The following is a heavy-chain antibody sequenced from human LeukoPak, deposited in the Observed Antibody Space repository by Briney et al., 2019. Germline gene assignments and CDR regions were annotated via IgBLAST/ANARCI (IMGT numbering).Heavy chain of an antibody. CDR2: IKSKRDGETT. CDR3: TSLVRFPTY. CDR1: GLNLKYAW. Sequence: SGGSLRLSCAGSGLNLKYAWISWVRQAPGKGLEWVGRIKSKRDGETTDYAALVKSRFSISRDDSKNAVYLQMNSLRTEDTAVYYCTSLVRFPTYWGQGTLVAVSS. V-gene: IGHV3-15*01. D-gene: IGHD3-3*01. J-gene: IGHJ4*02.